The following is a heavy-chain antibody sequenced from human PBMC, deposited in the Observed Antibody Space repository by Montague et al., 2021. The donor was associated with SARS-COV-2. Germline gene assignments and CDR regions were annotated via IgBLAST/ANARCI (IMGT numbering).Heavy chain of an antibody. CDR1: GDSVSSNTVT. J-gene: IGHJ3*02. CDR2: TYYRSKWYH. D-gene: IGHD2-15*01. CDR3: ARTTTRMLYPENAFDI. V-gene: IGHV6-1*01. Sequence: CAISGDSVSSNTVTWNWIRQSPSRGLEWLGRTYYRSKWYHDYAISPKSRITINPDTSKNQFSLQLSSVAPEDTAVFYCARTTTRMLYPENAFDIWGQGTMVTVSS.